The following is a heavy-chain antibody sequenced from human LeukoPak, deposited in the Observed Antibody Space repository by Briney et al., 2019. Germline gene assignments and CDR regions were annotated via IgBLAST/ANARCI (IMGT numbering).Heavy chain of an antibody. CDR2: ISISGYST. D-gene: IGHD3-3*01. V-gene: IGHV3-11*04. Sequence: PGGSLRLSCAASRFTFNNYYMSWIRRAPGKGLEWISYISISGYSTYYTEPLKGRFTLSRDNAKNSLYLQMNNLRPEDTAFYYCARRYDFWSGYYGWFDPWGQGTLVTVSS. J-gene: IGHJ5*02. CDR1: RFTFNNYY. CDR3: ARRYDFWSGYYGWFDP.